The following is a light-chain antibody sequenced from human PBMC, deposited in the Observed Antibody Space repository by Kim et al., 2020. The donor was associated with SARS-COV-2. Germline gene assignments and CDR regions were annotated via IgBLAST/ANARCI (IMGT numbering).Light chain of an antibody. Sequence: SPGERATLSCRASQSISINLAWYQLKPGQAPRLLIYGASTRATGVPDRFSASGSGTEFTLTIGSLQSEDFAVYYCQQYNNWPPKFTFGQGTNLEIK. J-gene: IGKJ2*01. V-gene: IGKV3-15*01. CDR3: QQYNNWPPKFT. CDR2: GAS. CDR1: QSISIN.